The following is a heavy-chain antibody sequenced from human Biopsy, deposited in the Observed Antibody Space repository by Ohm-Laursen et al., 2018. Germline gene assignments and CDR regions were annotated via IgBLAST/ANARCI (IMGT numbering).Heavy chain of an antibody. J-gene: IGHJ6*02. CDR1: GFTFNNYA. V-gene: IGHV3-30*18. CDR2: IFYDGSNT. Sequence: SLRLSCAASGFTFNNYAMQWVRQAPGKGLEWVAFIFYDGSNTYYADSVKGRFTISRDNSRDTLYLQMSSLRAEDTAVYYCAKDRYNYTPIGGFSMDVWGQGTTVTVSS. D-gene: IGHD5-18*01. CDR3: AKDRYNYTPIGGFSMDV.